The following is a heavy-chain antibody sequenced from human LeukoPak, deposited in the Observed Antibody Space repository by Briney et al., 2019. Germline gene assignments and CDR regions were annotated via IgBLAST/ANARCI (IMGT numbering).Heavy chain of an antibody. V-gene: IGHV3-64*01. J-gene: IGHJ4*02. Sequence: GWSLRLSCAASGFTFSSYAMHWVRQAPGKGLEYVSAISSNGCSTYYANSVKGRFTISRDNSKNTLYLQMGSLRAEDMAVYYCAREMGYCSSTSCPTDYWGQGTLVTVSS. CDR1: GFTFSSYA. CDR2: ISSNGCST. CDR3: AREMGYCSSTSCPTDY. D-gene: IGHD2-2*01.